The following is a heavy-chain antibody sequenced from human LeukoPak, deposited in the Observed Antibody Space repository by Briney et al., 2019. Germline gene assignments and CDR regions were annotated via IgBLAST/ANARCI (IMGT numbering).Heavy chain of an antibody. D-gene: IGHD4-17*01. CDR3: ARGDYGDYGLPSWYFDV. Sequence: PSETLSLTCTVSGGSMVGYYWSWIRQPPGKGPEWIGYIYYTGTTTYNPSLESRVTISVDTSNSQFSLKLTSATTADTAVYFCARGDYGDYGLPSWYFDVWGRGALVAASS. V-gene: IGHV4-59*01. CDR1: GGSMVGYY. J-gene: IGHJ2*01. CDR2: IYYTGTT.